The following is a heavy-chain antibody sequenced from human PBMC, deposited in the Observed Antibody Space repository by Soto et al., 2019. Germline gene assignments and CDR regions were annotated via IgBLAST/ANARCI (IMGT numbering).Heavy chain of an antibody. V-gene: IGHV1-2*02. Sequence: ASVKVSCKASGYTFSDYYIHWVRQAPGQGLEWMGWINPNSGGTKYAPKFQGGVTMTRDTSITTAYMELSRLRSGDTAVYYCARGPATAKPEGVDFWGQGTLVTVSS. CDR2: INPNSGGT. J-gene: IGHJ4*02. CDR1: GYTFSDYY. D-gene: IGHD1-1*01. CDR3: ARGPATAKPEGVDF.